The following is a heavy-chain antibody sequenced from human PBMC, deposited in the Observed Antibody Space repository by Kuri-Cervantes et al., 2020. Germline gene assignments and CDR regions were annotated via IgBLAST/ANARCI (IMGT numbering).Heavy chain of an antibody. V-gene: IGHV3-30*18. CDR1: GFTFSSYS. CDR2: IWYDGSNK. D-gene: IGHD6-19*01. CDR3: AKDENKPAVAEMRYYFDY. Sequence: LSLTCAASGFTFSSYSMNWVRQAPGKGLEWVAVIWYDGSNKYYADSVKGRFTISRDNSKNTLYLQMNSLRAEDTAVYYCAKDENKPAVAEMRYYFDYWGQGTLVTVSS. J-gene: IGHJ4*02.